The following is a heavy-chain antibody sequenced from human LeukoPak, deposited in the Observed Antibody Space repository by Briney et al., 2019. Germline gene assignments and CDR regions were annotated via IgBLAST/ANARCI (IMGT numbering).Heavy chain of an antibody. Sequence: GASVKVSCKASGYTFTSYDINWVRQAPGQGLEWLGWLSPDSGNTAYAQKFQGRVTMTRDTSISTVYMELSSLRSDDTAVYSCTRGEGILGSYWGQGTLVTVSS. V-gene: IGHV1-8*01. CDR3: TRGEGILGSY. CDR2: LSPDSGNT. D-gene: IGHD1-26*01. CDR1: GYTFTSYD. J-gene: IGHJ4*02.